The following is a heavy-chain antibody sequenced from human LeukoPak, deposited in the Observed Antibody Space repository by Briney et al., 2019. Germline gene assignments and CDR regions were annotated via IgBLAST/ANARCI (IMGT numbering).Heavy chain of an antibody. CDR3: ARESITGTTGY. D-gene: IGHD1-7*01. CDR1: GGSISSYY. J-gene: IGHJ4*02. Sequence: SETLSLTCTVSGGSISSYYWSWIRQPPGKGLEWIGYIYYSGSTNYNPSLKSRVTISVDTSKNQFSLKLSSVTAADTAVYYCARESITGTTGYWGQGTLVTVSS. V-gene: IGHV4-59*01. CDR2: IYYSGST.